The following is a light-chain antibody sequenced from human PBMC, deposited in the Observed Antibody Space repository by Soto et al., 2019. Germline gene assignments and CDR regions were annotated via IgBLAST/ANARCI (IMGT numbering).Light chain of an antibody. CDR1: QSVDSN. J-gene: IGKJ1*01. CDR2: GAS. V-gene: IGKV3-15*01. Sequence: EVVMTQSPATLSVSPGERATLSCRASQSVDSNLGWYQQKPGQAPRLLIYGASTRATGIPGRFSGSGFGTEFTLAISSLQSEDFAVYYCQQYKHWPRTFGQGTKVEI. CDR3: QQYKHWPRT.